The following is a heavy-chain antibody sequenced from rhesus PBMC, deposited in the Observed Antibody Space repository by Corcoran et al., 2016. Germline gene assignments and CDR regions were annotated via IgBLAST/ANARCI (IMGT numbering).Heavy chain of an antibody. CDR3: ARKEDGNGII. CDR1: GGSLSTYS. Sequence: QVHLQESGPGLVKPSETLSLTCILSGGSLSTYSWNWIRQPPGKGLEWSGYVVSRAWKAFHNPSLNTRVTISTDPSKNQFSLRLTSVTVADTAVYYCARKEDGNGIIWGQGVMVTVSS. D-gene: IGHD4-29*01. J-gene: IGHJ1*01. CDR2: VVSRAWKA. V-gene: IGHV4S5*01.